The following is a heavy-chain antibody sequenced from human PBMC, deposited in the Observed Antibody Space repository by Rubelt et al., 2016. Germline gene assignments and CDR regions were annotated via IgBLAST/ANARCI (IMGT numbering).Heavy chain of an antibody. D-gene: IGHD6-19*01. J-gene: IGHJ4*02. CDR1: GYTFTGYY. CDR2: LNPNSGGP. Sequence: FVGEVKKPGASVKVSCKASGYTFTGYYMHWVRQAPGQGLEWMGWLNPNSGGPNYAQKFQGRGTMTRDTSISTGYMELGRLRSDDTAVYYCARDYSLESGWSSFDYWGQGTLVTVSS. V-gene: IGHV1-2*02. CDR3: ARDYSLESGWSSFDY.